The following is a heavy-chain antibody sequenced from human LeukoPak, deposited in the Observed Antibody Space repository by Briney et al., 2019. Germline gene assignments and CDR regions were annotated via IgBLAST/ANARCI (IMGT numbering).Heavy chain of an antibody. CDR2: IYTGGGT. CDR1: ESIVSGNY. D-gene: IGHD3-3*01. J-gene: IGHJ3*02. CDR3: AHYDFWSGHALDI. Sequence: RSGGSLRLSCAASESIVSGNYTTWVRQAPGKGLEWLSVIYTGGGTYYADSVKGRFTISRDTSKTTVYLQMNSLRGDDTAIYYCAHYDFWSGHALDIWGQGTMVTVSS. V-gene: IGHV3-66*01.